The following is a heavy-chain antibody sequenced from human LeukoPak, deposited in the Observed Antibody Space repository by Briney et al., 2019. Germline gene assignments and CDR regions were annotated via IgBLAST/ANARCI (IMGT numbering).Heavy chain of an antibody. J-gene: IGHJ4*02. V-gene: IGHV1-2*02. Sequence: GASVKVSCKASGYTFTGYYIHWVRQAPGQGLEWMGCINPNSGGTNYAQKFQGRVTMTRDTSITTAYMELSRLRSDDTAVYYCAREVAAAGTPMSGWGQGTLVTVSS. CDR1: GYTFTGYY. CDR3: AREVAAAGTPMSG. D-gene: IGHD6-13*01. CDR2: INPNSGGT.